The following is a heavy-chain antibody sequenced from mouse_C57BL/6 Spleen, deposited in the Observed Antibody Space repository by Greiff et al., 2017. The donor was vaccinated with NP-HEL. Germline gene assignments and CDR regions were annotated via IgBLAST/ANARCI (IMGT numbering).Heavy chain of an antibody. CDR3: ARTSGTFDY. V-gene: IGHV1-55*01. J-gene: IGHJ2*01. Sequence: VQLQQSGAELVKPGASVKMSCKASGYTFTSYWITWVKQRPGQGLEWIGDIYPGSGSTNYYEKFKSKATLTVDTSSSTAYMKLSSLTSEDSAVYYWARTSGTFDYWGQGTTLTVSS. CDR1: GYTFTSYW. D-gene: IGHD4-1*01. CDR2: IYPGSGST.